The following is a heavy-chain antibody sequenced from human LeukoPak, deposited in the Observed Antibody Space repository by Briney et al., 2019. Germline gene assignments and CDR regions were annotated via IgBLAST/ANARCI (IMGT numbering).Heavy chain of an antibody. CDR1: GFTFSSYA. CDR3: AKDREKWSQRYFDY. D-gene: IGHD2-15*01. V-gene: IGHV3-23*01. J-gene: IGHJ4*02. Sequence: PGGSLRLSCAASGFTFSSYAMSWVRQAPGKGLEWVSAISGSGGSAYYADSVKGRFTISRDNSKNTLYLQMNSLRAEDTAVYYCAKDREKWSQRYFDYWGQGTLVTVSS. CDR2: ISGSGGSA.